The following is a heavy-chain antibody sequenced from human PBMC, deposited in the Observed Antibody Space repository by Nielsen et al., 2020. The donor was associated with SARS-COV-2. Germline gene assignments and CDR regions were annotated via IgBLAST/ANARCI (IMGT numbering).Heavy chain of an antibody. CDR1: GGSFSGYY. CDR3: ARSYSYGLHDAFDI. J-gene: IGHJ3*02. CDR2: INHSGST. Sequence: SETLSLTCAVYGGSFSGYYWSWIRQPPGKGLEWIGEINHSGSTNYNPSLKSRVTISIDTSKNQFSLKLSSVTAADTAVYYCARSYSYGLHDAFDIWGQGTMATVSS. V-gene: IGHV4-34*01. D-gene: IGHD5-18*01.